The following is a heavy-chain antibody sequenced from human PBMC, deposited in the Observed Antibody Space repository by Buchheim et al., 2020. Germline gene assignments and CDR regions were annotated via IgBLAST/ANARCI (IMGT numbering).Heavy chain of an antibody. Sequence: QVQLVESGGGVVQPGRSLRLSCAASGFTFSSYAMHWVRQAPGKGLEWVAVISYDGSNKYYADSVKGRFTISRDNSKNTLYLQMNSLRAEDTAVYYCARDMRAAGTFFYYFDYWGQGTL. CDR1: GFTFSSYA. D-gene: IGHD6-13*01. J-gene: IGHJ4*02. CDR3: ARDMRAAGTFFYYFDY. V-gene: IGHV3-30-3*01. CDR2: ISYDGSNK.